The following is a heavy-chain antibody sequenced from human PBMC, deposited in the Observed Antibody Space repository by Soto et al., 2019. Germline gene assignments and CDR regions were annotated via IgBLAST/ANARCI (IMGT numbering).Heavy chain of an antibody. CDR2: SSATGAGT. CDR3: ARPRAFDGYDGGYFFDL. J-gene: IGHJ4*02. D-gene: IGHD5-12*01. Sequence: EVQLLESGGGLVQPGGSLRLSCAASGFTFSSYGMTWVRQAPGKGLEWVSFSSATGAGTYYADSVKGRFTISRDDANNSLNLQMNNLRAEDTAVYYCARPRAFDGYDGGYFFDLWGQGTLVTVSS. CDR1: GFTFSSYG. V-gene: IGHV3-23*01.